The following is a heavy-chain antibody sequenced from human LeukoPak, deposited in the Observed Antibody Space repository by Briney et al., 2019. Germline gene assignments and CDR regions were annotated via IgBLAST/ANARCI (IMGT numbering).Heavy chain of an antibody. Sequence: PGGSLRLSCAASGFTFHDHGMHWVRQAPGKGLEWVAFIRYDGSNKYYADSVKGRFTISRDNSKNTLYLQMNSLRAEDTAVYYCAKDQVGYYDSRGYCSSPGDYWGQGTLVTVSS. J-gene: IGHJ4*02. V-gene: IGHV3-30*02. CDR3: AKDQVGYYDSRGYCSSPGDY. CDR2: IRYDGSNK. D-gene: IGHD3-22*01. CDR1: GFTFHDHG.